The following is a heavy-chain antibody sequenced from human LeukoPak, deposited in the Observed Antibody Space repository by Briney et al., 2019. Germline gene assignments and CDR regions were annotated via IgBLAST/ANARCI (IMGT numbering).Heavy chain of an antibody. D-gene: IGHD4-17*01. CDR2: IYYSGST. V-gene: IGHV4-31*11. CDR3: ATVTTGYFDY. Sequence: SETLSLTCAVSGGSISSGGYYWSWIRQHPGKGLEWIGYIYYSGSTYYNPSLKSRVTISVDTSKNQFSLKLSSVTAADTAVYYCATVTTGYFDYWGQGTLVTVSS. J-gene: IGHJ4*02. CDR1: GGSISSGGYY.